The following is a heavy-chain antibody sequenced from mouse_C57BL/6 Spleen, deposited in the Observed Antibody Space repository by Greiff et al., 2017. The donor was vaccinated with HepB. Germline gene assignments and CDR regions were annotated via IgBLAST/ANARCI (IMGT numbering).Heavy chain of an antibody. Sequence: EVMLVESGGGLVKPGGSLKLSCAASGFTFSSYTMSWVRQTPEKRLEWVATISGGGGNTYYPDSVKGRFTISRDNAKNTLYLQMSSLRSEDTALYYWARPPRGYGSSWGYFDYWGQGTTLTVSS. V-gene: IGHV5-9*01. J-gene: IGHJ2*01. CDR2: ISGGGGNT. CDR1: GFTFSSYT. D-gene: IGHD1-1*01. CDR3: ARPPRGYGSSWGYFDY.